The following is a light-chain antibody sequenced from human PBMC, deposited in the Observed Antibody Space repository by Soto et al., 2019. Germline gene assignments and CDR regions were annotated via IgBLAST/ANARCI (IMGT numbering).Light chain of an antibody. CDR1: HSISTW. Sequence: DIQMTQSPSTLSASVGDRVTITCRASHSISTWLARYQQKPGKAPKLLIYKASSLESGVPSRFSGSGSGTEFTLTISSLQPDDFATYYCQQYNSYWTFGQGTKVEI. V-gene: IGKV1-5*03. CDR2: KAS. J-gene: IGKJ1*01. CDR3: QQYNSYWT.